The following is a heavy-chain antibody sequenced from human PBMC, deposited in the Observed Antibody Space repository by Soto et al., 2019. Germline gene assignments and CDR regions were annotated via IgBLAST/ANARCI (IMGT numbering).Heavy chain of an antibody. J-gene: IGHJ4*02. CDR1: GGSFNDDY. Sequence: SETLSLTCAVEGGSFNDDYWSWIRQPPGKGLEWIGNIHYSGSTYYDSSLKSRVTISVDTSKNQFSLKLSSVTAADTAVYYCASQHYYDSSGYYVVYWGQGTLVTVS. CDR3: ASQHYYDSSGYYVVY. D-gene: IGHD3-22*01. V-gene: IGHV4-34*01. CDR2: IHYSGST.